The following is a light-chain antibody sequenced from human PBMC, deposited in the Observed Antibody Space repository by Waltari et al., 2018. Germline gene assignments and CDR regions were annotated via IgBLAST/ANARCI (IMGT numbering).Light chain of an antibody. Sequence: QSALTQPASVSGSPGPSITTSCTGTSSDVGGSDLVSWYQQYPAKAPRLLIFDVTRRPSGVSNRFSGSKSGNTASLTISGLQPEDEAAYYCSSYSGRITHVFGTGTQLTVL. V-gene: IGLV2-14*03. CDR3: SSYSGRITHV. CDR1: SSDVGGSDL. J-gene: IGLJ1*01. CDR2: DVT.